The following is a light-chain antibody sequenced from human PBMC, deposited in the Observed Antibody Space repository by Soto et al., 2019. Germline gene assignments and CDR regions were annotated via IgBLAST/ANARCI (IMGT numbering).Light chain of an antibody. V-gene: IGLV2-14*03. Sequence: QSALTQPASVSGSPGQSITISCIGTSNEVGSYNFVSWYQKHPNTAPRLIIYDVSNRPSGVSNRFSGSKSDNTASLTISGLQAEDEADYYCSSYTRSSTVLFGGGTKLTVL. CDR3: SSYTRSSTVL. CDR1: SNEVGSYNF. CDR2: DVS. J-gene: IGLJ2*01.